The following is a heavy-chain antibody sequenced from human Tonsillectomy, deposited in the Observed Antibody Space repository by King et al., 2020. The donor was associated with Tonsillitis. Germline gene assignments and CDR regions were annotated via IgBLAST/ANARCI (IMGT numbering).Heavy chain of an antibody. CDR2: ISYDGSNK. J-gene: IGHJ2*01. Sequence: VQLVESGGGVVQPGRSLRLSCAASGFTFSGYGMHWVRQAPGKGLEWVAVISYDGSNKYYADSVKGRFTISRDNSKNTLYLQMNSLRAEDTAVYYCAREGSIVGAQGAGYFDLWGRGTLVTVSS. CDR1: GFTFSGYG. CDR3: AREGSIVGAQGAGYFDL. D-gene: IGHD1-26*01. V-gene: IGHV3-33*05.